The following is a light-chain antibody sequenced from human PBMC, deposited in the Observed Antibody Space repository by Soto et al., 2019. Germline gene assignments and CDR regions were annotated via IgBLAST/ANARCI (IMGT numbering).Light chain of an antibody. J-gene: IGKJ2*01. Sequence: EIVLTQSPATLSLSPGERATLSCRASQSVSSYLAWYQQKPGQAPRLLIYDASNRATGIPARFSGGGSGTDFTPTISSLEPEAFAVYYCQQRFNWPRFIFGQGTKLEIK. CDR2: DAS. CDR1: QSVSSY. V-gene: IGKV3-11*01. CDR3: QQRFNWPRFI.